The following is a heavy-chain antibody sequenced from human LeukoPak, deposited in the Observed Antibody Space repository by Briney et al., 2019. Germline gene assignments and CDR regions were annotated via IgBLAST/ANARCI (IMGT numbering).Heavy chain of an antibody. CDR1: GGSISSSSYY. J-gene: IGHJ4*02. V-gene: IGHV4-39*01. D-gene: IGHD3-9*01. CDR2: FFYSGNT. CDR3: ARHGKGIYDILTGYCFDY. Sequence: PSETLSLTCTVSGGSISSSSYYWGWIRQSPGKGLEWIGSFFYSGNTYYNPSLKSRVTISVDTSKNQFSLKLTSVTAADTAVYYCARHGKGIYDILTGYCFDYWGQGTLVTVSS.